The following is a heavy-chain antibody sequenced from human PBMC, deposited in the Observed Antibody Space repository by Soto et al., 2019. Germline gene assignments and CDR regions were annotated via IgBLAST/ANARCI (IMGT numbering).Heavy chain of an antibody. V-gene: IGHV1-18*01. CDR3: ARYCSGGSCHKGVPDY. D-gene: IGHD2-15*01. Sequence: QVQLVQSGAEVKKPGASVKVSCKVSGYTLITYGISWVRLAPGQGLEWMGWINTYNGATNYAQNHQGRVTMTTDTSTNTAYMELRSLRSDDTAVYYCARYCSGGSCHKGVPDYWGQGTLVTVSS. CDR1: GYTLITYG. J-gene: IGHJ4*02. CDR2: INTYNGAT.